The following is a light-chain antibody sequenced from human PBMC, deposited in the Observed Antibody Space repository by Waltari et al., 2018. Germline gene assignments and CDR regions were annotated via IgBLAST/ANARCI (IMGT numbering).Light chain of an antibody. V-gene: IGKV3-11*01. CDR3: QQRKNWPLT. CDR2: DTS. CDR1: QNVSSF. J-gene: IGKJ4*01. Sequence: EIVLTQSPATLSLFPGEGATLSCRASQNVSSFLAWYQQRPGQAPRLLIYDTSNRATGIPVRFSGSGSGTDFTLTISSLEPEDFAVYYCQQRKNWPLTFGGGTKVEIK.